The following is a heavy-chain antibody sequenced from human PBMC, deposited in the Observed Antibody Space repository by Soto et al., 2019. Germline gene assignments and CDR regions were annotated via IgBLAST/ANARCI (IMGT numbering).Heavy chain of an antibody. V-gene: IGHV4-4*02. D-gene: IGHD1-26*01. CDR2: IYHSGST. J-gene: IGHJ4*02. Sequence: QVKLQESGPGLVSPSGTLSLTCAVSGASISSTTSGNWWRWLRQPPGKGLEWIGEIYHSGSTNYNPSLKSRVTMSVDKSKNQFSLKLSSVTAADTAVYYCARMVGATLVDFWGQGTLVTVSS. CDR3: ARMVGATLVDF. CDR1: GASISSTTSGNW.